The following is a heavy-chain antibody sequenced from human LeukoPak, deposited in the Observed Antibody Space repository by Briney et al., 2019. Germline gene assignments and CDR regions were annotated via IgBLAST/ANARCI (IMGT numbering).Heavy chain of an antibody. CDR3: ARVIVTATHVPDAFDL. CDR2: VHHTGSD. D-gene: IGHD1-26*01. J-gene: IGHJ3*01. CDR1: GYSISAGYF. Sequence: PSETLSLTCVISGYSISAGYFWGWIRQSPVKGLEWIGSVHHTGSDYYNPSLKSRVTTSIDTSKNHFSLNLTSVTAADTAVFFCARVIVTATHVPDAFDLWGQGILVTVSS. V-gene: IGHV4-38-2*01.